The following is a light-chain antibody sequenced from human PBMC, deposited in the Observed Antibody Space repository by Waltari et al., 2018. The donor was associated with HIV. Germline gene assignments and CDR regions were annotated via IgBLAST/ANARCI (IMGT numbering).Light chain of an antibody. CDR2: GNE. V-gene: IGLV1-44*01. CDR3: AAWDDSLNGGV. Sequence: QSVPPQPPSASGTPGQRVTISCYASSPKIGRNPATLYQPHPGTAPKLLIYGNEQRPAGVPDRFSASRSGTSASLAIRGLQSADEADYYCAAWDDSLNGGVFGGGTKLTVL. CDR1: SPKIGRNP. J-gene: IGLJ3*02.